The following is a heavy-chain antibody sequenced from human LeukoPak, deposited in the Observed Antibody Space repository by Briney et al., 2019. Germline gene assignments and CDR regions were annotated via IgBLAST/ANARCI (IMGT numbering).Heavy chain of an antibody. CDR1: GYTFTSYH. CDR3: AKLAAAGTAHYYLDY. V-gene: IGHV1-46*01. Sequence: VASVMVSCKASGYTFTSYHMHWVRQAPGQGLEIMGIINPSGGSTTYAQKFQGRVTMTRDTSTSTVYMELSSLRSEDTAVYYCAKLAAAGTAHYYLDYWGQGTLVTVSS. CDR2: INPSGGST. J-gene: IGHJ4*02. D-gene: IGHD6-13*01.